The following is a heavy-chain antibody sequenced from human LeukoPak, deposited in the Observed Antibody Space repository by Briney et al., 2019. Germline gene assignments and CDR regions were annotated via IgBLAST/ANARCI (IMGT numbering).Heavy chain of an antibody. D-gene: IGHD6-13*01. CDR2: ISYCGGST. V-gene: IGHV3-23*01. CDR1: GFTFSSYA. J-gene: IGHJ2*01. CDR3: AKTYSSTWSDWYFDL. Sequence: PGGSLRLSCAASGFTFSSYAMSWVRQAPGKGLDWVSSISYCGGSTYYADSVKGRFTISRDNSKNTLFLQMSSLRAEDTAVYYCAKTYSSTWSDWYFDLWGRGTLVTVSS.